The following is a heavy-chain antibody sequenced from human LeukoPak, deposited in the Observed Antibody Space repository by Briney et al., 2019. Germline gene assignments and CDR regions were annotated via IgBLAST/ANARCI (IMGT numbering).Heavy chain of an antibody. CDR1: GFTFSSYE. CDR2: ISSSGSTI. Sequence: GGSLRLSCAASGFTFSSYEMNWVRQAPGKGLEWVSYISSSGSTIYYADSVKGRFTISRDNAKNSLYLQMNSLRAENTAVDYCAKQLNLEQQYFDWPYYYNYMDVWGKGTTVTISS. J-gene: IGHJ6*03. CDR3: AKQLNLEQQYFDWPYYYNYMDV. D-gene: IGHD3-9*01. V-gene: IGHV3-48*03.